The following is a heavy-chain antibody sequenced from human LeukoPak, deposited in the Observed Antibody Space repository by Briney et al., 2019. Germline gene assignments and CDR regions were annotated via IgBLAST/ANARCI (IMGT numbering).Heavy chain of an antibody. V-gene: IGHV3-53*01. D-gene: IGHD5-12*01. CDR2: IYSGGST. Sequence: GGSLRLSCAASGFTVSSNYMSWVRQAPGKGLEWVSVIYSGGSTYYADSAKGRFTISRDNSKNTLYLQMNSLRAEDTAVYYCARDPPGAVRGYDSYWGQGTLVTVSS. CDR1: GFTVSSNY. CDR3: ARDPPGAVRGYDSY. J-gene: IGHJ4*02.